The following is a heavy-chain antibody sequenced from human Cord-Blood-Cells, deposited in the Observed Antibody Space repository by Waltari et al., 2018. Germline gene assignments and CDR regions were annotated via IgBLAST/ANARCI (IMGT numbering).Heavy chain of an antibody. D-gene: IGHD6-13*01. V-gene: IGHV4-39*01. J-gene: IGHJ4*02. CDR3: ASGYSSSWYFDY. Sequence: QLQLQESGPGLVKPSETLSLPCTVSGGSISSSSYYWGWIRQAPGKGLEWIGSIDYSGITYYNPSLKSRVTISVDTSKNQFSLKLSSVTAADTAVYYCASGYSSSWYFDYWGQGTLVTVSS. CDR2: IDYSGIT. CDR1: GGSISSSSYY.